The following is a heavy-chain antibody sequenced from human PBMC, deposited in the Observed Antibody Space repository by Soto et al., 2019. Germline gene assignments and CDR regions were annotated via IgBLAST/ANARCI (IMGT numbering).Heavy chain of an antibody. D-gene: IGHD2-15*01. CDR3: AYLPCSCGSFFWFSFSGMDV. V-gene: IGHV2-5*02. CDR1: GFSLSTRAMG. CDR2: IYWDDDT. Sequence: QITLKESGPTLVKPTQTLTLTCTFSGFSLSTRAMGVAWIRQPPEKAMEWLALIYWDDDTRYRPSLESRRNITKDTSKKQVVLTLTNMASADTATYYFAYLPCSCGSFFWFSFSGMDVWGQGTKVTVSS. J-gene: IGHJ6*02.